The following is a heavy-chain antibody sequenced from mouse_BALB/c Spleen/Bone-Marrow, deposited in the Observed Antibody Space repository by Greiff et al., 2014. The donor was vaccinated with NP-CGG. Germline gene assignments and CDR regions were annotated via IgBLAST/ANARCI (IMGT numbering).Heavy chain of an antibody. CDR1: GFNIKDTH. J-gene: IGHJ3*01. Sequence: VQLKESGAELVKPGASVKLSCTPSGFNIKDTHMHWVKQRPEQGLEWIGRIDPANGNTKYDPNFQGKATITAGTSSNTAYLQLSSLTSEDTAVYYCARDYANTAWFASWGQGTLVTVS. V-gene: IGHV14-3*02. D-gene: IGHD1-1*01. CDR3: ARDYANTAWFAS. CDR2: IDPANGNT.